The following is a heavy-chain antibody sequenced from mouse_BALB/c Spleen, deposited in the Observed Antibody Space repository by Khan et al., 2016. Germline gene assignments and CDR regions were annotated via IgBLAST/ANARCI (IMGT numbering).Heavy chain of an antibody. CDR2: INTYTGEP. V-gene: IGHV9-1*02. CDR1: GYTFTNYG. J-gene: IGHJ4*01. CDR3: ARRRGYLSAMDY. Sequence: QIQLVQSGPELKKPGETVKISCKASGYTFTNYGMNWVKQAPGKGLKWMGWINTYTGEPTYADDFKGRFAFSLETSASTAYLQINNLKNEDMATYFCARRRGYLSAMDYWCQGTSVTVSS. D-gene: IGHD2-3*01.